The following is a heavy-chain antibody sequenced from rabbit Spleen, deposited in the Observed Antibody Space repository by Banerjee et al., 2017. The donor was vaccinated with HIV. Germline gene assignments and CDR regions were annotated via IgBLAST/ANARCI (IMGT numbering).Heavy chain of an antibody. CDR2: IDTGSSGFT. CDR1: GFSFTSNYY. J-gene: IGHJ4*01. Sequence: QEQLVESRGGLVQPEESRTLRCTASGFSFTSNYYMCWVRQAPGKGLEWIACIDTGSSGFTYFASWAKGRFTMSRTSSTTVTLQMTSLTAADTATYFCARDLGGVIGWNFKLWGQGTLVTVS. CDR3: ARDLGGVIGWNFKL. V-gene: IGHV1S45*01. D-gene: IGHD1-1*01.